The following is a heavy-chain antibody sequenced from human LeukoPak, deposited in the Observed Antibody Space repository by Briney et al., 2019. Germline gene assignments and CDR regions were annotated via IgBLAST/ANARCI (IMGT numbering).Heavy chain of an antibody. V-gene: IGHV4-59*11. D-gene: IGHD3-10*01. CDR1: GGSMIDHF. Sequence: SETLSLTCTVSGGSMIDHFWSWVRQPPGKGLEWVGYMHHSGKANSNPSLKSRVTISVDTSKNQVSLKLSSVTAADTAVYYCARDTHEYGSGSYYDDTFDSWGQGTLVTVSS. CDR3: ARDTHEYGSGSYYDDTFDS. CDR2: MHHSGKA. J-gene: IGHJ3*02.